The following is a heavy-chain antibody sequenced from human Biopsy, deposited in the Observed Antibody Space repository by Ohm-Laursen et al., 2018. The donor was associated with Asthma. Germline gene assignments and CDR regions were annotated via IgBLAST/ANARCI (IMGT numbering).Heavy chain of an antibody. Sequence: SLRLSCAASGFSFSNYGMHWVRQALGKGLDWVAVISFDGTNRNYTDSVKGRFTISRDNSRNTLHLEMNSLRAEDTAVYFCAKEVFPGWELRRGPDYWGQGTLVTVSA. CDR2: ISFDGTNR. V-gene: IGHV3-30*18. CDR3: AKEVFPGWELRRGPDY. D-gene: IGHD1-26*01. CDR1: GFSFSNYG. J-gene: IGHJ4*02.